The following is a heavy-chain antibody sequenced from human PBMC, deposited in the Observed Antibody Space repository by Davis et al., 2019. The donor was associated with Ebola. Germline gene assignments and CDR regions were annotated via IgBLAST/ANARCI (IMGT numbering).Heavy chain of an antibody. J-gene: IGHJ6*02. Sequence: GESLKISCAASGFTVSSNYMSWVRQAPGKGLEWVSVIYSGGSIYYADSVKGRFTISRDNAKNSLYLQMNSLRAEDTAVYYCARDLVQGVIFYYGMDVWGQGTTVTVSS. V-gene: IGHV3-53*01. CDR3: ARDLVQGVIFYYGMDV. CDR1: GFTVSSNY. CDR2: IYSGGSI. D-gene: IGHD3-10*01.